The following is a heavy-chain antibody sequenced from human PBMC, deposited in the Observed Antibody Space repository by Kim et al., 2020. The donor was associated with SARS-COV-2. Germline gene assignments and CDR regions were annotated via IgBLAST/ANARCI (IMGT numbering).Heavy chain of an antibody. CDR3: VKRVEGSSGYDY. CDR1: RFILSDYG. J-gene: IGHJ4*01. Sequence: GGSLRLSCAASRFILSDYGMNWVRQAPGKGLEWVAVTTNTGSTIYYEDSVKGRFTLSRDNSNNSLYLQMNSLRPEDTAIYYCVKRVEGSSGYDYW. CDR2: TTNTGSTI. V-gene: IGHV3-30*18. D-gene: IGHD3-10*01.